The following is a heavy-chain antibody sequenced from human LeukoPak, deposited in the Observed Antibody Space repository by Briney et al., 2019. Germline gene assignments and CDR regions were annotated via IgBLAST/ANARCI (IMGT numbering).Heavy chain of an antibody. J-gene: IGHJ4*02. D-gene: IGHD2-21*01. V-gene: IGHV4-34*01. CDR1: GGSFSGYY. Sequence: SETLSLTCAVYGGSFSGYYWSWIRQPPGKGLEWIGEINHSGSTNYNPSLKSRVTISVDTSKNQFSLKLSSVTAADTAVYYCARGFLGGDCYDYWGQGTLVTVSS. CDR3: ARGFLGGDCYDY. CDR2: INHSGST.